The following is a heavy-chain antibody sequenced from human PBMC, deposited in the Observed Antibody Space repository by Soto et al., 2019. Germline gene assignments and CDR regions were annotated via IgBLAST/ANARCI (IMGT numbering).Heavy chain of an antibody. V-gene: IGHV3-23*01. CDR3: AKDFQFGGSGTGYFDN. Sequence: GGSLRLSCVASGFTFRTNPMSWVRQAPGKGLEWVSGVSDSGAKTYYADSVKGRFTVSRDDSKNTLYLEMKSLRAEDTAVYYCAKDFQFGGSGTGYFDNWGQGTLVTVSS. CDR1: GFTFRTNP. D-gene: IGHD3-10*01. CDR2: VSDSGAKT. J-gene: IGHJ4*02.